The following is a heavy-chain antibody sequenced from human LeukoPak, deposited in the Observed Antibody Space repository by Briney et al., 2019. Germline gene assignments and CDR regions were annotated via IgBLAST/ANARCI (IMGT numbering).Heavy chain of an antibody. Sequence: SQTLSLTCAISGDSVSSNSVTWNWIRQSPSRGLEWLGRTYYRSTWYNDYAVSVRGRITVNPDTSKNQFSLHLNSVTSEDTAVYYCARRLTQYDCFDPWGQGILVTVSS. J-gene: IGHJ5*02. CDR2: TYYRSTWYN. D-gene: IGHD2-2*01. CDR3: ARRLTQYDCFDP. CDR1: GDSVSSNSVT. V-gene: IGHV6-1*01.